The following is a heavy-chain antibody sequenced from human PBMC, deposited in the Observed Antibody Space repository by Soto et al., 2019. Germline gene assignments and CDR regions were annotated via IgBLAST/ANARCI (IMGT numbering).Heavy chain of an antibody. CDR1: GFTFSSTA. V-gene: IGHV3-23*01. CDR2: VSGDNT. J-gene: IGHJ4*02. Sequence: EVQLLESGGGLVQPGGSLRLSCAASGFTFSSTAINWVRQAPGKGLEWVSVSGDNTYYADSVKGRFTMSRDNPKNTVYLQMNSLRVEDTAVYYCAKGISGSSYSPSDSWGQGSLVTVSS. D-gene: IGHD2-15*01. CDR3: AKGISGSSYSPSDS.